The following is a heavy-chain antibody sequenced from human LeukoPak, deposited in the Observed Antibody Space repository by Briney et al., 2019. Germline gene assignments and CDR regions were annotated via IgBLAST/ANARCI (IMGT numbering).Heavy chain of an antibody. Sequence: PGGSLRLSCAASGFTFSTFVVHWGRQAPGKGLEWVASISSDGSNQYYVDSVKGRFTISRDNSKNTLYLQMSSLRPEDTAIYYCAKRSASEYYFDYWGQGALVTVSS. D-gene: IGHD2-21*01. CDR3: AKRSASEYYFDY. CDR1: GFTFSTFV. V-gene: IGHV3-30*18. CDR2: ISSDGSNQ. J-gene: IGHJ4*02.